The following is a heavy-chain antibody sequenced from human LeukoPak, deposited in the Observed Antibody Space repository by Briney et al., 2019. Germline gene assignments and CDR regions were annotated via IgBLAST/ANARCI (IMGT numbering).Heavy chain of an antibody. Sequence: ASVKVSCKASGYTFTGYYMHWVRQAPGQGLEWMGWINPNSGGTNYAQKFQGRVTMTRDTSISTAYMELSRLRSDDTAVYYCARAGVGSYYYFDYWGQGTLVTVSS. CDR1: GYTFTGYY. V-gene: IGHV1-2*02. CDR2: INPNSGGT. D-gene: IGHD3-10*01. J-gene: IGHJ4*02. CDR3: ARAGVGSYYYFDY.